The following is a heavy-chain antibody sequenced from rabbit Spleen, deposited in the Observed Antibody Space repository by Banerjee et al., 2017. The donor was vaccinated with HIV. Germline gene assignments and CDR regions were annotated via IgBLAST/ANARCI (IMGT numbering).Heavy chain of an antibody. CDR3: ARDTGSSFSSYGMDL. J-gene: IGHJ6*01. CDR1: GFSFSDRDV. V-gene: IGHV1S45*01. CDR2: IYIASGST. Sequence: QEQLVESGGDLVQPEGSLTLTCTASGFSFSDRDVMCWVRQAPGKGLQWIACIYIASGSTYYASWAKGRFTCSKTSSTTVTLQMTSLTAADTATYFCARDTGSSFSSYGMDLWGPGTLVTVS. D-gene: IGHD8-1*01.